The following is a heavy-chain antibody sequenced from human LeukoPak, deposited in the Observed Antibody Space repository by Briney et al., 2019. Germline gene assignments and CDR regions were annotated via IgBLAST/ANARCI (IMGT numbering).Heavy chain of an antibody. CDR2: IYTSGST. V-gene: IGHV4-4*07. CDR3: AGAVHCSGGSCYFDY. D-gene: IGHD2-15*01. Sequence: SETLSLTCTVSGGSISSYSWSWIRQPAGKGLEWIGRIYTSGSTKYNPSLTSRVTMSVDTSKNQFSLKLRSVTAADTAVYYCAGAVHCSGGSCYFDYWGQGTLVTVSS. J-gene: IGHJ4*02. CDR1: GGSISSYS.